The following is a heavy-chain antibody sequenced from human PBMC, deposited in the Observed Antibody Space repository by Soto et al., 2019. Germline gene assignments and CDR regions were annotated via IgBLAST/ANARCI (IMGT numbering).Heavy chain of an antibody. CDR2: ISAYNGNT. Sequence: QVQLVQSGAEVKKPGASVKVSCKASGYTFTSYGISWVRQAPGQGLEWMGWISAYNGNTNYAQKLQGRVTMTTDTATSTAYMELRSLRSDDTAVYYCARGRERDYYDSIGWFDPWGQGTLVTVSS. CDR3: ARGRERDYYDSIGWFDP. V-gene: IGHV1-18*01. J-gene: IGHJ5*02. D-gene: IGHD3-22*01. CDR1: GYTFTSYG.